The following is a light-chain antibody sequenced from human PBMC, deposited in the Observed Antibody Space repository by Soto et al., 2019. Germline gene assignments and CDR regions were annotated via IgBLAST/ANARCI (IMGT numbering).Light chain of an antibody. CDR1: SSDFGGYNY. V-gene: IGLV2-14*03. J-gene: IGLJ2*01. CDR3: CSYTSSSTLV. Sequence: QSVLTQPASVSGSPGQSIIISCSGTSSDFGGYNYVSWYQQHPGKAPKLMIYDVTNRPSGVSNRFSGSKSGITASLTISGLQAEDEADYYCCSYTSSSTLVFGGGTKLTVL. CDR2: DVT.